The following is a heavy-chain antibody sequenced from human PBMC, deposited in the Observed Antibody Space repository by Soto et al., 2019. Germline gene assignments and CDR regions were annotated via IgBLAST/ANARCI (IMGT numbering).Heavy chain of an antibody. CDR1: GGPVSGGDPY. CDR3: ARALVTDYSSRDYLYYLAMDV. CDR2: VYHTGTT. V-gene: IGHV4-31*02. D-gene: IGHD6-19*01. Sequence: HLQESGPGLVKPSQTLSLTCVVSGGPVSGGDPYWSWIRHLPGKGLEWIANVYHTGTTYYNPSLKSRVSMVVDTSQNQFSLMLASVTAADTAVYYCARALVTDYSSRDYLYYLAMDVWGQGTSVTVSS. J-gene: IGHJ6*02.